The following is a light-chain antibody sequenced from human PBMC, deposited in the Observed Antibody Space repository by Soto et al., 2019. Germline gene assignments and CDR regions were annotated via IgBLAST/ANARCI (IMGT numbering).Light chain of an antibody. CDR2: DVS. V-gene: IGLV2-14*01. CDR3: SSYTSSSTLDYV. CDR1: SSDVGGYNY. J-gene: IGLJ1*01. Sequence: QSVLTKPASVSGSPGRSITISCTGTSSDVGGYNYVSWYQQHPGKAPKLMIYDVSNRPSGVSNRFSGSKSGNTASLTISGLQAEDEADYYCSSYTSSSTLDYVFGTGTKVTVL.